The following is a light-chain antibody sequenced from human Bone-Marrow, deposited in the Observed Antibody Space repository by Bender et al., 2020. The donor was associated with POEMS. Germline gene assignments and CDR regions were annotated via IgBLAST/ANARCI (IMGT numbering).Light chain of an antibody. Sequence: SFELTQPPSVSVSPGQTATISCSGDTLGDKYATWYQQKPGQSPVLVLFQNNRRPSGIPERFSGSNSGNTATLTISGTQAMDEADYYCQAWDSSTVVFGGGTKLTVL. J-gene: IGLJ2*01. V-gene: IGLV3-1*01. CDR1: TLGDKY. CDR2: QNN. CDR3: QAWDSSTVV.